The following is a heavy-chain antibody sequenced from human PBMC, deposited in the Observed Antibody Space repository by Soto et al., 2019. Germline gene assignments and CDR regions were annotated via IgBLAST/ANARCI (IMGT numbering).Heavy chain of an antibody. Sequence: GGSLRLSCAASGFTFSSYEMTWARQAPGKGLEWVSSLLRSGSTTYYADSVKGRFTISSDISANSLYLQMDSLRAEDTAVYYCAKDAVSGDGIWLLDSWGQGTVVTVSS. J-gene: IGHJ4*02. CDR2: LLRSGSTT. D-gene: IGHD4-17*01. CDR3: AKDAVSGDGIWLLDS. CDR1: GFTFSSYE. V-gene: IGHV3-23*01.